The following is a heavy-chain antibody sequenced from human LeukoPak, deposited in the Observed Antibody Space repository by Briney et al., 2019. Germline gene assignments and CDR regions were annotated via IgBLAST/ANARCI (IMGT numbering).Heavy chain of an antibody. V-gene: IGHV3-23*01. Sequence: GGSLRLSCAASGFTFPNSGMHWVRQAPGKGLEWVSAISGSGGNTYYADSVKGRFTISRDNSKNTLYLQMNSLRAEDTAVYYCAKAQYYYDSSGLDYWGQGTLVTVSS. D-gene: IGHD3-22*01. CDR2: ISGSGGNT. J-gene: IGHJ4*02. CDR3: AKAQYYYDSSGLDY. CDR1: GFTFPNSG.